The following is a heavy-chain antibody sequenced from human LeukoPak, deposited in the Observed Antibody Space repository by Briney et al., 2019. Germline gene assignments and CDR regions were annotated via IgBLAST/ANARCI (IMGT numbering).Heavy chain of an antibody. Sequence: TGGSLRLSCAASGFTFSAYGMSWVRQSPRKGLEWVSGISSSGGSTYYADSVKGRFTISRDNSKNTLYLQMNSLRAEDTAVYYCAKDLGGSGSYYPDYWGQGTLVTVSS. D-gene: IGHD3-10*01. V-gene: IGHV3-23*01. CDR1: GFTFSAYG. J-gene: IGHJ4*02. CDR2: ISSSGGST. CDR3: AKDLGGSGSYYPDY.